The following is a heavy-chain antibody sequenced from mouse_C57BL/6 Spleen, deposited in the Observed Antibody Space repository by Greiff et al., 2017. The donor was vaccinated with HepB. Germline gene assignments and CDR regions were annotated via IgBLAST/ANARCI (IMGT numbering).Heavy chain of an antibody. D-gene: IGHD2-3*01. CDR1: GYSNTSGYY. J-gene: IGHJ4*01. CDR3: ARADYDGYYFDAMDY. Sequence: EVKLVESGPGLVKPSQSLSLTCSVTGYSNTSGYYWNWIRQFPGNKLEWMGYISYDGSNNYNPSLKNRISITRDTSKNQFFLKLNSVTTEDTATYYCARADYDGYYFDAMDYWGQGTSVTVSS. CDR2: ISYDGSN. V-gene: IGHV3-6*01.